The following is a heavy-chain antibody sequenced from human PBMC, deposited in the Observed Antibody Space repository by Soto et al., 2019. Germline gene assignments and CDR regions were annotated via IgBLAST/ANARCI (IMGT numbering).Heavy chain of an antibody. Sequence: GGSLRLSCAASGFTVSSNYMSWVRQAPGKGLEWVSVIYSGGSTYYADSVKGRFTISRDNSKNTLYLQMNSLRAEDTAVYYCARVLYDFWSGPFDYWGQGTLVTRLL. D-gene: IGHD3-3*01. V-gene: IGHV3-53*01. CDR2: IYSGGST. CDR3: ARVLYDFWSGPFDY. J-gene: IGHJ4*02. CDR1: GFTVSSNY.